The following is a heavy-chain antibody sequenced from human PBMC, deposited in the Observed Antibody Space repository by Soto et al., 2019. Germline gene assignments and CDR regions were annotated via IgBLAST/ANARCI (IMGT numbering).Heavy chain of an antibody. D-gene: IGHD2-21*02. J-gene: IGHJ4*02. V-gene: IGHV1-58*01. Sequence: SVKVSCKASGFTFFTSAVQWVRQARGQRLEWIGWIVVGSGKTNYAQKFQERVTITRDMSTNTAYMELTSLRSEDTAVYYCAADPCCGGDCYFDNWGQGIMVTVSS. CDR1: GFTFFTSA. CDR2: IVVGSGKT. CDR3: AADPCCGGDCYFDN.